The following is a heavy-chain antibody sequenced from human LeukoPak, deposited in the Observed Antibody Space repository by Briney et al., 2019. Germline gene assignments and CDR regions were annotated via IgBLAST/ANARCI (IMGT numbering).Heavy chain of an antibody. D-gene: IGHD3-22*01. V-gene: IGHV1-2*02. CDR3: ARGRDSSGYYRY. Sequence: ASVKVSCKASGYTFTGYYMHWVRQAPGQGLEWMGWINPNSGGTNYAQKFQGRVTMTRDTSISTAYMELSSLRSEDMAVYYCARGRDSSGYYRYWGQGTLVTVSS. CDR1: GYTFTGYY. CDR2: INPNSGGT. J-gene: IGHJ4*02.